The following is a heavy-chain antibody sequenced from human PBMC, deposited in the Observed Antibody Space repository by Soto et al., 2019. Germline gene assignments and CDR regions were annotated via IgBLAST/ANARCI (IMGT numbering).Heavy chain of an antibody. D-gene: IGHD6-13*01. CDR3: ASSSWYVATNYSSCGMDV. CDR1: GGSFRGSY. J-gene: IGHJ6*02. Sequence: SEPLSLTCAVYGGSFRGSYWSWIRQPPGKGLEWIGEINHSGSTHYNPSLKSRATIPVDTSKNQYSLKLSSVTAADTAVYYCASSSWYVATNYSSCGMDVWGQGTTVTVSS. CDR2: INHSGST. V-gene: IGHV4-34*01.